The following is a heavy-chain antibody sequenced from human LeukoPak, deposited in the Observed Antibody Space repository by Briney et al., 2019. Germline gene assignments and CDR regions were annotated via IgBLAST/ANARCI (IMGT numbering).Heavy chain of an antibody. CDR2: ISYDGSYK. CDR1: GFTFSSYA. D-gene: IGHD1-26*01. Sequence: GGSLRLSCAASGFTFSSYAMHWVRQAPGKGLEWVAVISYDGSYKYYADCVKGRFTISRDNSKNTLYLQMNSLRAEDTAVYYCAGSGSYFAPDDYWGQGTLVTVSS. J-gene: IGHJ4*02. CDR3: AGSGSYFAPDDY. V-gene: IGHV3-30*04.